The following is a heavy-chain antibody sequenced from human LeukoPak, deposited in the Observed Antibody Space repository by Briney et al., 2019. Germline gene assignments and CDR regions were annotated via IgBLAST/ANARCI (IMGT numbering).Heavy chain of an antibody. Sequence: SVKVSCKASGYTFTYRYLHWVRQAPGQALEWMGWITPFNGNTNYAQKFQDRVTITRDRSMSTAYMELSSLRSEDTAMYYCACVAIDAFDIWGQGTMVTVSS. CDR3: ACVAIDAFDI. V-gene: IGHV1-45*02. J-gene: IGHJ3*02. CDR1: GYTFTYRY. CDR2: ITPFNGNT. D-gene: IGHD2-21*01.